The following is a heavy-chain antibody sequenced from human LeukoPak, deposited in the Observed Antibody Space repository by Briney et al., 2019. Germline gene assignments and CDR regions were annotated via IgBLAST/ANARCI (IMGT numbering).Heavy chain of an antibody. CDR2: IIPIFGTA. J-gene: IGHJ4*02. D-gene: IGHD3-10*01. CDR3: ACTMVRGVIGSLLFDY. Sequence: ASVKVSCKASGGTFSSYAISWVRQAPGQGLEWMGGIIPIFGTANYAQKFQGRVTITADESTSTAYMELSSLRSEDAAVYYCACTMVRGVIGSLLFDYWGQGTLVTVSS. CDR1: GGTFSSYA. V-gene: IGHV1-69*13.